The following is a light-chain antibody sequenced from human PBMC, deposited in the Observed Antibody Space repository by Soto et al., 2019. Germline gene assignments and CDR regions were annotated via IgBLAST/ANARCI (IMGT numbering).Light chain of an antibody. Sequence: EIVMAQSPATLSVSPGERATLSCRASQSVSNNVAWYQQKPGQAPRLLIYHAATRATGIPARFSGSGSGTEVTLTISSLQSEDFAVYYCQQYTEWPLTFGGGTKVEIK. CDR3: QQYTEWPLT. CDR2: HAA. J-gene: IGKJ4*01. V-gene: IGKV3-15*01. CDR1: QSVSNN.